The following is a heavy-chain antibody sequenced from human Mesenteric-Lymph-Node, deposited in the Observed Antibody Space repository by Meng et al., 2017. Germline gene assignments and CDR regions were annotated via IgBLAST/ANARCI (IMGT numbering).Heavy chain of an antibody. CDR1: GFTFSSYG. Sequence: GESLKISCAASGFTFSSYGMHWVRQAPGKGLEWVAVTSYVGTNEFYADSVRGRFTISRDNAKNSLYLQMNSLRAEDTAVYYCARVPMDREAFDIWGQGTMVTVSS. CDR2: TSYVGTNE. V-gene: IGHV3-30*07. D-gene: IGHD1-14*01. CDR3: ARVPMDREAFDI. J-gene: IGHJ3*02.